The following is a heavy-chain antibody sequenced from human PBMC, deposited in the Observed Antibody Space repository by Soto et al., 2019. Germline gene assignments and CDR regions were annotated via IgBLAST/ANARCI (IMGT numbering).Heavy chain of an antibody. CDR2: ISYDGSNK. Sequence: PGGSLRLSCAASGFTFSSYAMHWVRQAPGKGLEWVAVISYDGSNKYYADSVKGRFTISRDNAKNSLYLQMNSLRAEDTAVYYCARGYYYDSSGYYYLGNDYWGQGTLVTVSS. CDR1: GFTFSSYA. V-gene: IGHV3-30-3*01. D-gene: IGHD3-22*01. J-gene: IGHJ4*02. CDR3: ARGYYYDSSGYYYLGNDY.